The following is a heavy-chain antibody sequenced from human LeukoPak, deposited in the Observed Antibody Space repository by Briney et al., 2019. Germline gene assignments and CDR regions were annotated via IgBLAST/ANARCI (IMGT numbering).Heavy chain of an antibody. Sequence: GGSLRLSCAPSGFTSDDYSMHWVRHAPGKGLEWVSLISWDGGSTYYADSVKGRFTISRDNSKNSLYLQMNSLRAEDTALYYCAKDALLWTITNRRHYYYYHMDVWGKGTTVTVSS. V-gene: IGHV3-43D*03. D-gene: IGHD1-14*01. CDR1: GFTSDDYS. CDR2: ISWDGGST. CDR3: AKDALLWTITNRRHYYYYHMDV. J-gene: IGHJ6*03.